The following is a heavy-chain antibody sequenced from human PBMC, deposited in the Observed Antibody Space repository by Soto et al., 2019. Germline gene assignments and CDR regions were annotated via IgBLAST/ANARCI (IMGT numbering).Heavy chain of an antibody. V-gene: IGHV4-39*01. J-gene: IGHJ4*02. CDR2: IYYSGST. D-gene: IGHD6-13*01. CDR3: ARLAQLETYYFDY. Sequence: QLQLQESGPGLVKPSETLSLTCTVSGGSISSSSYYWGWIRQPPGKGLEWIGSIYYSGSTYYNPSLKSRVTISVDTSKNQFSLKLSSVTATDTAEYYCARLAQLETYYFDYWGQGTLVTVSS. CDR1: GGSISSSSYY.